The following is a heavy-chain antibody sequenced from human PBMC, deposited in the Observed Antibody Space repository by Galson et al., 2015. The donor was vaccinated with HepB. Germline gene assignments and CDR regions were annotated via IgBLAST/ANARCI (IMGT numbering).Heavy chain of an antibody. Sequence: SLRLSCAASGFTFSSYAMSWVRQAPGKGLEWVSAISGSGGSTYYADSVKGRFTISRDNSKNTLYLQMNSLRAEDTAVYYCAKALVEITMVRGVIMVPFDYWGQGTLVTVSS. J-gene: IGHJ4*02. V-gene: IGHV3-23*01. D-gene: IGHD3-10*01. CDR1: GFTFSSYA. CDR3: AKALVEITMVRGVIMVPFDY. CDR2: ISGSGGST.